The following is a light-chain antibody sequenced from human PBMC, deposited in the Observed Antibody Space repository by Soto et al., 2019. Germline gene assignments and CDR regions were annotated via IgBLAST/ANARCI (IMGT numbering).Light chain of an antibody. Sequence: LTQPPSASGSPGQSVTNSCTGTKSDIGGYDFVSWYQHHPGKAPRLIIYEVVQRPSGVPDRFSGSKSGNTASLTVSGLQAADEADYFCKSYAGSNTYVXGSGTKVTV. CDR2: EVV. V-gene: IGLV2-8*01. CDR3: KSYAGSNTYV. J-gene: IGLJ1*01. CDR1: KSDIGGYDF.